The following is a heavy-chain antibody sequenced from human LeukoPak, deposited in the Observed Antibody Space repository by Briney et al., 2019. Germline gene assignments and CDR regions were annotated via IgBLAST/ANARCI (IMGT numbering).Heavy chain of an antibody. CDR1: GFTVRSNY. D-gene: IGHD4-23*01. CDR2: IYSGGST. Sequence: PGGSLRLSCAASGFTVRSNYMSWVRQAPGKGLEWVSVIYSGGSTYYADSGKGRFTISRDNSKNTLYLQMNSLRAEDTAVYYCARGDDYGGSPFDYWGQGTLVTVSS. CDR3: ARGDDYGGSPFDY. J-gene: IGHJ4*02. V-gene: IGHV3-66*02.